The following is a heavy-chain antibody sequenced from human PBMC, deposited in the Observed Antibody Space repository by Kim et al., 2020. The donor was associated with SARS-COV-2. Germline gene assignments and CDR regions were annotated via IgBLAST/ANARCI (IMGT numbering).Heavy chain of an antibody. D-gene: IGHD2-8*01. Sequence: GGSLRLSCAASGFTFSAYLMHWVRLVPGRGLVWVSIINSDGSITTYADSMKGRFTISRDNAKNTMYLQMNSLRAEDTAVYYCARGVYHGMDVWGQGTTVTVSS. J-gene: IGHJ6*02. V-gene: IGHV3-74*01. CDR2: INSDGSIT. CDR3: ARGVYHGMDV. CDR1: GFTFSAYL.